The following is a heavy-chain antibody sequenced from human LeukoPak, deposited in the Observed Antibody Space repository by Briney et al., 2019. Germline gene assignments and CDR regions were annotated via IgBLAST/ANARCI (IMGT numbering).Heavy chain of an antibody. V-gene: IGHV3-48*03. Sequence: GGSLRLSRAASEFTLSSYDINWVRQAPGEGLEWVSYISRSGTTIYYAASVRGRFTISRDNAKNSVYLQMDSLRADDTAVYFCAGAIIGYYHYWVQGTLVTVSS. J-gene: IGHJ4*02. CDR2: ISRSGTTI. CDR3: AGAIIGYYHY. D-gene: IGHD3-22*01. CDR1: EFTLSSYD.